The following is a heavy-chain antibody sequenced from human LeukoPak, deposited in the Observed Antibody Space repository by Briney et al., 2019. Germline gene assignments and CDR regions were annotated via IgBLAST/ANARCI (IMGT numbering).Heavy chain of an antibody. J-gene: IGHJ3*02. CDR2: IRGGSSTM. Sequence: PGGSLRLSCAASGFAFSTYSMNWVRQAPGKGLECISYIRGGSSTMHYADSVRGRFTISRDNAKNSLYLQMNSLRDEDTAVYYCGRDGGHSDSSGYYYSYAFDIWGQGTLVTVSS. V-gene: IGHV3-48*02. CDR1: GFAFSTYS. CDR3: GRDGGHSDSSGYYYSYAFDI. D-gene: IGHD3-22*01.